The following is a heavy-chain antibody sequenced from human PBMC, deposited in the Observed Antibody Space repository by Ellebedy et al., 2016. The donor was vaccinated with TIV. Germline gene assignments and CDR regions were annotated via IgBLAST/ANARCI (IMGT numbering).Heavy chain of an antibody. Sequence: PGGSLRLSCAASGFTFTNYAMTWVRQAPEKGLEWISLVSDNGGSTYYADSVKGRFTISRDNSKSTLYLQMNSLRADDTAVYYCAKGGRGRGDYYGLDYWGQGTLVTVSS. D-gene: IGHD3-22*01. V-gene: IGHV3-23*01. CDR1: GFTFTNYA. CDR2: VSDNGGST. J-gene: IGHJ4*02. CDR3: AKGGRGRGDYYGLDY.